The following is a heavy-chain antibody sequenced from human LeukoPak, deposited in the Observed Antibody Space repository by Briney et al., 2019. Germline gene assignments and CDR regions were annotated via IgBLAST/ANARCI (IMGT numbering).Heavy chain of an antibody. Sequence: ASVKVSCKASGGTFSSYAISWVRQAPGQGLEWMGRIIPILGIANYAQKFQGRVTITADKSTSTAYMELSSLRSEDTAVYYCASTTSLTIFGVVIYYYYGMDVWGQGTTVTVSS. CDR3: ASTTSLTIFGVVIYYYYGMDV. CDR2: IIPILGIA. V-gene: IGHV1-69*04. D-gene: IGHD3-3*01. J-gene: IGHJ6*02. CDR1: GGTFSSYA.